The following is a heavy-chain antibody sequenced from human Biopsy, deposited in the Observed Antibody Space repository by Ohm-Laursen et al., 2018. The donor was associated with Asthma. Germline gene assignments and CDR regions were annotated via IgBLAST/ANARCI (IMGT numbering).Heavy chain of an antibody. Sequence: SLRLSCAASGFSFRNYGMHWVRQAPGKGLDWVAVISFDGTNRNYTDSVKGRCTISRDNSRNTLHLGMNRLRAEDTAVYFCAKEVFPGWELRRGPDSWGQGTLVAVSS. CDR3: AKEVFPGWELRRGPDS. V-gene: IGHV3-30*18. J-gene: IGHJ4*02. D-gene: IGHD1-26*01. CDR2: ISFDGTNR. CDR1: GFSFRNYG.